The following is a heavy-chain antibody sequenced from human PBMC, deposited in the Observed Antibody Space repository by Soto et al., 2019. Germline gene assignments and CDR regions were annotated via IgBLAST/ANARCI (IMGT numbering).Heavy chain of an antibody. CDR3: ARHPPSRVRRRTGYFQH. Sequence: QLQLQESGPGLVKPSETLSLTCTVSGGSISSSSYYWGWIRQPPGKGLEWIGSIYYSGSTYYNPSLKSRVTRSVDTSKNQFSLKLSSVTAADTAVYYCARHPPSRVRRRTGYFQHWGQGTLVTVSS. D-gene: IGHD2-8*01. J-gene: IGHJ1*01. CDR1: GGSISSSSYY. CDR2: IYYSGST. V-gene: IGHV4-39*01.